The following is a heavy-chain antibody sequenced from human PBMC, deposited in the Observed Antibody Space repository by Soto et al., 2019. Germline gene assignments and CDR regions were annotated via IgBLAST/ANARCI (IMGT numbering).Heavy chain of an antibody. Sequence: ASVKVSCKASGGTFSSYAISWVRQAPGQGLEWMGWISAYNGNTNYAQKLQGRVTMTTDTSTSTAYMELRSLRSDDTAVYYCARDRSPYYYGSGMDVWGKGTTVTVSS. CDR2: ISAYNGNT. CDR3: ARDRSPYYYGSGMDV. V-gene: IGHV1-18*01. CDR1: GGTFSSYA. J-gene: IGHJ6*04. D-gene: IGHD3-10*01.